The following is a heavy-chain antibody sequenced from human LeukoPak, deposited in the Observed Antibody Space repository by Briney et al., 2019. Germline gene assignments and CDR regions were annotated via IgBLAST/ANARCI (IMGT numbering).Heavy chain of an antibody. CDR3: ARAPFQTMIVVVENAFDI. J-gene: IGHJ3*02. Sequence: PSETLSLTCAVYGGSFSGYYWSWLRQPPGKGLEWIGEINHSGSTNYNPSLRSRVTISVDTSKTQFSLKLSSVTAADTAVYYCARAPFQTMIVVVENAFDIWGQGTMVTVSS. V-gene: IGHV4-34*01. D-gene: IGHD3-22*01. CDR1: GGSFSGYY. CDR2: INHSGST.